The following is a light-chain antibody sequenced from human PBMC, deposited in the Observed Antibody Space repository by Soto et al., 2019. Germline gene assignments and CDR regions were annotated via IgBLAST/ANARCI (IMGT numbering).Light chain of an antibody. CDR2: GDN. CDR1: SSNIGAGHA. J-gene: IGLJ1*01. CDR3: SSYTNINTRACV. V-gene: IGLV1-40*01. Sequence: QSVLTQPPSVSGAPGQRVIISCTGSSSNIGAGHAVHWYQQLPGTAPRLLIHGDNNRPSGAPDRFSASKSDTSASLAIAWLQAEDEANYYCSSYTNINTRACVFGTGTKLTVL.